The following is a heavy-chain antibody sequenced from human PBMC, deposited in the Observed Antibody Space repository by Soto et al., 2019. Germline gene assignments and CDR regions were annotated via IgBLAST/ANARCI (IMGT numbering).Heavy chain of an antibody. V-gene: IGHV4-39*01. CDR1: GGSIRSSSYY. CDR2: IYYSGST. Sequence: QLQLQESGPGLVKPSETLSLTCTVSGGSIRSSSYYWGWIRQPPGKGLEWIGTIYYSGSTYYNPSLKRRVTISVDTSKNQFSLKLSSVTAADTAVYYCARHAGPYGPKRYFDYWGQGTQVTVSS. J-gene: IGHJ4*02. CDR3: ARHAGPYGPKRYFDY. D-gene: IGHD3-10*01.